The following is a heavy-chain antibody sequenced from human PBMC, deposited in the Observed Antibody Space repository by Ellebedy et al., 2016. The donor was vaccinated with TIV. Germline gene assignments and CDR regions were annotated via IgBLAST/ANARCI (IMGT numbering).Heavy chain of an antibody. CDR3: ARDRPSTAGGMDV. V-gene: IGHV3-48*01. CDR2: ISSSSSTI. J-gene: IGHJ6*02. CDR1: GFTFSSYS. Sequence: GESLKISCAASGFTFSSYSMNWVRQAPGKGLEWVSYISSSSSTIYYADSVKGRFTISRDNAKNSLYLQMNSLRAEDTAVYYCARDRPSTAGGMDVWGQGTTVTVSS. D-gene: IGHD2-21*02.